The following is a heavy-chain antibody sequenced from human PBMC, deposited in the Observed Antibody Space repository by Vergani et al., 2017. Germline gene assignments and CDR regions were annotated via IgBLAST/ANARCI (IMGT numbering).Heavy chain of an antibody. J-gene: IGHJ4*02. CDR1: GGSISSSNW. Sequence: QVQLQESGPGLVKPSGTLSLTCAVSGGSISSSNWWSWVRQPPGKGLEWIGEIYHSGSTNYNPSLKSRVTISVDTSKNQFSLKLSSVTAADTAVYYCASESEYTAMYSVGRYFDYWGQGTLVTVSS. V-gene: IGHV4-4*02. D-gene: IGHD5-18*01. CDR3: ASESEYTAMYSVGRYFDY. CDR2: IYHSGST.